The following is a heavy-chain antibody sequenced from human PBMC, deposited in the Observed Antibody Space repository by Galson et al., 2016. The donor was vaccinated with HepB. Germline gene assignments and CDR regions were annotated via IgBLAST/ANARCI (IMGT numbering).Heavy chain of an antibody. CDR1: GFPFNNYA. Sequence: SLRLSCAASGFPFNNYAMTWVRRAPGKGLDWVSSITGSGATTFYADSVQGRFSISRDNSQNAMYLQMTSLRAEDTAVYYCAKAVAGYWYFDLWGRGTLVTVSS. J-gene: IGHJ2*01. CDR2: ITGSGATT. V-gene: IGHV3-23*01. CDR3: AKAVAGYWYFDL.